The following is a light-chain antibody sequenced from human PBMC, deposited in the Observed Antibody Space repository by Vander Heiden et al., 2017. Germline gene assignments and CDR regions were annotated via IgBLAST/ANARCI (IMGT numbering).Light chain of an antibody. CDR3: QQLNSYPPLT. CDR2: AAS. CDR1: QGISSY. Sequence: DIQFTQSLSFLSVSVGDRVTITCRASQGISSYLAWYQQKPGKAPKLLIYAASTLQSGVPSRFSGSGSGTEFTLTISSLQPEDFATYYCQQLNSYPPLTFGGGTKVEIK. V-gene: IGKV1-9*01. J-gene: IGKJ4*01.